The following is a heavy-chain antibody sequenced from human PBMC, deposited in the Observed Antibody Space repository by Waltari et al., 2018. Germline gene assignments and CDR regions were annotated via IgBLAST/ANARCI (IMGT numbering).Heavy chain of an antibody. Sequence: EVQLVESGGGLVQPGGSLRLSCAASGFTFSSYEMNWVRQAPGKGLEWVSYISSSGSTIYYADSVKGRFTISRDNAKNSLYLQMNSLRAEDTAVYYCAREEFYNLDYWGQGTLVTVSS. J-gene: IGHJ4*02. CDR2: ISSSGSTI. D-gene: IGHD3-10*01. CDR3: AREEFYNLDY. V-gene: IGHV3-48*03. CDR1: GFTFSSYE.